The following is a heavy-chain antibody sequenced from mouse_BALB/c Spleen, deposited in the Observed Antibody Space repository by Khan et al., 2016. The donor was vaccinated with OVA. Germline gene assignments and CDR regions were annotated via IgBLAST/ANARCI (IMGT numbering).Heavy chain of an antibody. Sequence: EVQLVESGPGLVKPSQSLSLTCTVTGYSITNDYAWNWIRQFPGNKLEWMGYISYSGNTKYNPSLKSRISITRDTSKNQFFLQLNSVTIEDTATYYCARIYGGDFYYWGQGTTLTVSS. D-gene: IGHD1-1*01. J-gene: IGHJ2*01. CDR2: ISYSGNT. V-gene: IGHV3-2*02. CDR3: ARIYGGDFYY. CDR1: GYSITNDYA.